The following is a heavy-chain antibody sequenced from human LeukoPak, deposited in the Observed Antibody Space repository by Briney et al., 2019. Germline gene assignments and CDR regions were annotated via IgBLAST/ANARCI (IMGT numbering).Heavy chain of an antibody. J-gene: IGHJ3*02. V-gene: IGHV4-34*01. CDR3: ARGGKPRPGYSSGQRRAFGI. CDR2: INHSGST. Sequence: PSETPSLTCAVYGGSFSGYYWSWIRQPPGKGLEWIGEINHSGSTNYNPSLKSRVTISVDTSKNQFSLKLSSVTAADTAVYYCARGGKPRPGYSSGQRRAFGIWGQGTVVTVSS. D-gene: IGHD6-19*01. CDR1: GGSFSGYY.